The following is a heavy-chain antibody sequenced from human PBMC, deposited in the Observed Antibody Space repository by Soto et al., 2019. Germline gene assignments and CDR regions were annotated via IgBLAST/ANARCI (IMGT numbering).Heavy chain of an antibody. D-gene: IGHD3-22*01. CDR1: GFSFSDYS. V-gene: IGHV3-23*01. CDR3: AREARYDRGVYHYEGIDY. CDR2: FSAGGDYR. J-gene: IGHJ4*02. Sequence: EVQLLQSGGGLAQPGGSLTLSCAASGFSFSDYSMNWVRRAPGKGLEWVSAFSAGGDYRHYADSVKGRFTISRDNSKNTLFLLMNSLRAEDTARYYCAREARYDRGVYHYEGIDYWGQGTLVTVSS.